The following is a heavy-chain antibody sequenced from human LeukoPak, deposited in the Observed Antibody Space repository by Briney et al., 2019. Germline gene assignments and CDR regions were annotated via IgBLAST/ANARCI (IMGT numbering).Heavy chain of an antibody. CDR1: GFTFSNYW. Sequence: GGSLRLSCSTSGFTFSNYWMAWVRQAPGKGLEWVANIKQDGSEKHYVDSVKGRFTISTDNAKNSMDLQMNSLRAEDTAVYYCARYDGGLGPFDYWGQGTLVTVSS. J-gene: IGHJ4*02. D-gene: IGHD4-23*01. CDR2: IKQDGSEK. V-gene: IGHV3-7*03. CDR3: ARYDGGLGPFDY.